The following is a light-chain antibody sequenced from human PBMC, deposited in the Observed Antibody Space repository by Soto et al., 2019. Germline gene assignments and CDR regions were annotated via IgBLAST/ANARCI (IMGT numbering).Light chain of an antibody. J-gene: IGKJ2*01. CDR1: QGISSA. Sequence: AIQLTQSPSSLSASVGDRVTITCRASQGISSALAWYQQKPGKAPKLLIYDASSLESGVPSRFSGSGSGTDFTLTISSLQPEDFATYYCQQFNSFMYTFGQGTKLEIK. CDR3: QQFNSFMYT. CDR2: DAS. V-gene: IGKV1-13*02.